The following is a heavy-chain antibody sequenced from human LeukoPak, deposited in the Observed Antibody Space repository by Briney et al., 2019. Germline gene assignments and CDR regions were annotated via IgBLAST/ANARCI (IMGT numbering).Heavy chain of an antibody. CDR2: ISSPGTTI. CDR3: ATAVTRRRLEWNFDL. CDR1: GFRFSDYY. J-gene: IGHJ2*01. D-gene: IGHD4-17*01. Sequence: GGSLRLSYAASGFRFSDYYMSWIRQAPGKGLEWISYISSPGTTIYYVDSVKGRFTISRDNAKNSLSLQMDSLRAEDTAVYYCATAVTRRRLEWNFDLWGRGTLVTVSS. V-gene: IGHV3-11*04.